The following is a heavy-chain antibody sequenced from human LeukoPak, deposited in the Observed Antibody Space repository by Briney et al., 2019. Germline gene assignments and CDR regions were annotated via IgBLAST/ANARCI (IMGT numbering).Heavy chain of an antibody. CDR2: INPNSGGT. D-gene: IGHD3-22*01. V-gene: IGHV1-2*02. CDR3: AGDDYYDSSGYYPDRAFDI. J-gene: IGHJ3*02. CDR1: GYTFTGYY. Sequence: GASVKVSCKASGYTFTGYYLHWLRQAPGQGPEWMGWINPNSGGTNYAQNFQGRVTMTRDTSISTAYMELSRLRSDDTAVYYCAGDDYYDSSGYYPDRAFDIWGQGTMVTVSS.